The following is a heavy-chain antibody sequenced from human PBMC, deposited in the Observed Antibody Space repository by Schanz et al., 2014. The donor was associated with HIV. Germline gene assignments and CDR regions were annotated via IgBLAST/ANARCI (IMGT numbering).Heavy chain of an antibody. CDR2: MNPNSGNT. CDR3: AREVDIVVVPAAIVGWFDP. D-gene: IGHD2-2*03. Sequence: QVQLVQSGAEVKKPGASVKVSCKASGYTFTSYGINWVRQATGQGLEWMGWMNPNSGNTGYAQKFQGRVTMTRNTSISTAYMELSSLRSEDTAVYYCAREVDIVVVPAAIVGWFDPWGQGTLVTVSS. V-gene: IGHV1-8*01. J-gene: IGHJ5*02. CDR1: GYTFTSYG.